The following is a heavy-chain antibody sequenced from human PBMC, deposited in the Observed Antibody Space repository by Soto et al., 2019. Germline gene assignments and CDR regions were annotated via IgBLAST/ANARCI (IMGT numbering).Heavy chain of an antibody. Sequence: SVKVSCKASGYTFSSYGITWVRQAPGQGLEWMGWISTYSGHTTYAQRLQGRVTMTTDTSTSTAYMELRSLTSDDTAVYYCARGRDSSGSRSGLWGQGTLVTVSS. D-gene: IGHD3-22*01. CDR1: GYTFSSYG. CDR3: ARGRDSSGSRSGL. V-gene: IGHV1-18*01. CDR2: ISTYSGHT. J-gene: IGHJ4*02.